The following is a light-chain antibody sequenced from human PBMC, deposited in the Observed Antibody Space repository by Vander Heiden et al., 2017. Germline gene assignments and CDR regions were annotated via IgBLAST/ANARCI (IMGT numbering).Light chain of an antibody. J-gene: IGKJ1*01. Sequence: EILMTQYPATLSVCPGERASHSSRASQSVRSNLAWYQQRPGHAPRLLIYDASTRATDIPSRFSGSGSGTEFTLTISSLPSEDFAVYHCQQDNHWPRTFGQGTKVEIK. V-gene: IGKV3-15*01. CDR3: QQDNHWPRT. CDR1: QSVRSN. CDR2: DAS.